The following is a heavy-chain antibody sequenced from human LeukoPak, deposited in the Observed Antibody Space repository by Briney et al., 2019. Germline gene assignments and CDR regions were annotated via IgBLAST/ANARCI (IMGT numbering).Heavy chain of an antibody. CDR2: IISDGSST. Sequence: GGSLRLSCAASGFTFSSYWMHWVRQARWKGLVGVSRIISDGSSTSYADSVKGRFTISRDNAKNTLYLQMNSLRAEDTAVYYCAREQRGYSYGYNDYWGQGTLVTVSS. CDR1: GFTFSSYW. J-gene: IGHJ4*02. D-gene: IGHD5-18*01. V-gene: IGHV3-74*01. CDR3: AREQRGYSYGYNDY.